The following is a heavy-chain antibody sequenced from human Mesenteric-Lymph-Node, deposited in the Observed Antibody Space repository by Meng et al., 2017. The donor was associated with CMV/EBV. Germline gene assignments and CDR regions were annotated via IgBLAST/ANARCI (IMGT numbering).Heavy chain of an antibody. V-gene: IGHV3-33*01. CDR2: IWYDGSNK. Sequence: GESLKISCAASGFSVSNYYMHWVRQAPGKGLEWVAIIWYDGSNKYYGDSVKGRFTISRDNSKNTLYLQMNNLRVEDTAVYYCARAGGIYDSPDVWGQGTTVTVSS. CDR3: ARAGGIYDSPDV. D-gene: IGHD3-3*01. J-gene: IGHJ6*02. CDR1: GFSVSNYY.